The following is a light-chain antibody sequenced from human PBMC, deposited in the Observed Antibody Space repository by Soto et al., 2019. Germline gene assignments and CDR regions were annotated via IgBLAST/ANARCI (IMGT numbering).Light chain of an antibody. CDR1: QSVSSSY. V-gene: IGKV3-20*01. Sequence: EIVLTQSPGTLSLSPGERATLSCRASQSVSSSYLAWYQQKPGQAPRLLIYGASSRATGIPDRFSDSGSGTDFTLTISRLEPEDFAVYYCQQYGSSPQTFGQGTKVEFK. CDR2: GAS. J-gene: IGKJ1*01. CDR3: QQYGSSPQT.